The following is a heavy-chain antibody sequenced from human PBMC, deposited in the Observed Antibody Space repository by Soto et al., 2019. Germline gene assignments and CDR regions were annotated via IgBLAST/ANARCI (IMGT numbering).Heavy chain of an antibody. V-gene: IGHV1-2*02. CDR3: ARNMDYYYGPGSGNGHGF. D-gene: IGHD3-10*01. Sequence: QVQLVQSGAEVKEPGDPVRVSCEASGYTFTAYYIHWVRQAPGQGLEWMGWINPKFGDTTYAQDFQGRVSMTRDMSISTVYMELIRLTSDDTAIYYCARNMDYYYGPGSGNGHGFWGQGTTVTVFS. J-gene: IGHJ6*02. CDR1: GYTFTAYY. CDR2: INPKFGDT.